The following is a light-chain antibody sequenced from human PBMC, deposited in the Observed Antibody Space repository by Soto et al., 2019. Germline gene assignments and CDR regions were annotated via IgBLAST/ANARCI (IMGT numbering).Light chain of an antibody. CDR1: SSNIGNNY. Sequence: QSALTQPPSVSAAPGQKVTISCSGTSSNIGNNYVSWYQQFPGAAPKLLIYENNKRPSGIPDRFSGSKSGTSATLGITGLQTGDEADYYCGTWHSSLSTWVFGGGTKLTVL. V-gene: IGLV1-51*02. CDR3: GTWHSSLSTWV. J-gene: IGLJ3*02. CDR2: ENN.